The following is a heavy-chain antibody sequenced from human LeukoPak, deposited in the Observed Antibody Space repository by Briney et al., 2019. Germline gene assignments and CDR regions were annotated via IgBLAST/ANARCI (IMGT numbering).Heavy chain of an antibody. CDR1: GYRFTSYG. V-gene: IGHV1-18*01. J-gene: IGHJ4*02. CDR2: ISGYKGKT. CDR3: ARDPGGDYDFDY. Sequence: ASVKVSCKASGYRFTSYGISWVRQAPGQGLEWMGWISGYKGKTNYAQKYKGRLTVTTDTSTSTAYMELRSLRSDDTAVYYCARDPGGDYDFDYWGQGTLVTVSS. D-gene: IGHD4-17*01.